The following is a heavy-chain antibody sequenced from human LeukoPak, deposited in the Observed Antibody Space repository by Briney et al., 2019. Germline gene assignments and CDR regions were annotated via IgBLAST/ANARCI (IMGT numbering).Heavy chain of an antibody. CDR2: IWYDGSNK. CDR1: GFTFSSYA. J-gene: IGHJ4*02. V-gene: IGHV3-33*01. D-gene: IGHD3-22*01. CDR3: ARGLFNYDNSGLNY. Sequence: GGSLRLSCAASGFTFSSYAMYWVRQAPGKGLEGGTNIWYDGSNKYYADSVKGRFTISRDNSKNTLYLQMNSLRAEDTAVYYCARGLFNYDNSGLNYWGQGARVTVSS.